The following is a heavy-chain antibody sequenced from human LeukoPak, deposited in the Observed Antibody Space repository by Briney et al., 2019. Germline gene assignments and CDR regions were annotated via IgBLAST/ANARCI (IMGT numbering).Heavy chain of an antibody. Sequence: GASVKVSCKVSGYTLTELSMHWVRQAPGKGLEWMGGFDPEDGETIYAQKFQGRVTMTEDTSTDIAYMELSSPRSEDTAVYYCVHTYYDILTGSNWFDPWGQGTLVTVSS. V-gene: IGHV1-24*01. CDR2: FDPEDGET. CDR3: VHTYYDILTGSNWFDP. J-gene: IGHJ5*02. CDR1: GYTLTELS. D-gene: IGHD3-9*01.